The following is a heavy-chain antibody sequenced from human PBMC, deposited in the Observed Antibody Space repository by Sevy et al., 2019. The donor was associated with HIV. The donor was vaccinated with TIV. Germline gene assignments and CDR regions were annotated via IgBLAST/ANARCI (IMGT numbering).Heavy chain of an antibody. CDR2: TYFTGNT. CDR3: SRDSTTRPRVLDY. D-gene: IGHD1-1*01. Sequence: SETLSLTCSVSGGSISSYFWTWVRQSPGKGLEWIGNTYFTGNTDYSPSLKSRVTLSLDTSKSQFSLTLKSVTAADTAIYFCSRDSTTRPRVLDYWGQGTRVTVSS. CDR1: GGSISSYF. J-gene: IGHJ4*02. V-gene: IGHV4-59*01.